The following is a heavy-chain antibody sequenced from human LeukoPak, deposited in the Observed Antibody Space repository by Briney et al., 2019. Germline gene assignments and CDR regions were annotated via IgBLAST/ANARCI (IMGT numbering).Heavy chain of an antibody. D-gene: IGHD4-23*01. Sequence: GGSLRLSCAASGFTFSRYSMNWVRQAPGKGLEWVSYISSSNNTIGYADSVKGRFSISRDNAKNSLYLQMKSLRDEDTAVYYCAREDGGKADIWGQGTMVTVSS. J-gene: IGHJ3*02. CDR1: GFTFSRYS. V-gene: IGHV3-48*02. CDR3: AREDGGKADI. CDR2: ISSSNNTI.